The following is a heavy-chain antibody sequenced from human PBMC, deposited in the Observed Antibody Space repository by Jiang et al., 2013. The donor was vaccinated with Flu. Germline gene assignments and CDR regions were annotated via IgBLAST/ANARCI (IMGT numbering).Heavy chain of an antibody. CDR2: ISSSGSYT. CDR3: ARRYCSGGSCYPMTFDY. V-gene: IGHV3-11*06. D-gene: IGHD2-15*01. CDR1: GFTFSDYY. J-gene: IGHJ4*02. Sequence: KPGGSLRLSCATSGFTFSDYYMNWIRQAPGKGLEWVSYISSSGSYTNYADSVKGRFTISRDNAKNSLYLLMNSLRAEDTAVYYCARRYCSGGSCYPMTFDYWGQGTLVTVSS.